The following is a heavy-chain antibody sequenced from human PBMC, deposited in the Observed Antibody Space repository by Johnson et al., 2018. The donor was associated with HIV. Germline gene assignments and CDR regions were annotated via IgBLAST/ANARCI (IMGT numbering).Heavy chain of an antibody. D-gene: IGHD1-26*01. V-gene: IGHV3-30*04. J-gene: IGHJ3*02. CDR3: ARVPPWALGATGWRDAFEI. CDR1: GFTFSSYA. CDR2: ISYDGSNK. Sequence: QVQLVESGGGVVQPGRSLRLSCAASGFTFSSYAMHWVRQAPGKGLEWVAVISYDGSNKYYEDSVKGRFTISRDNSKKTLYLQRNSLRAEDTAVYYCARVPPWALGATGWRDAFEIWGQGTMVSVSS.